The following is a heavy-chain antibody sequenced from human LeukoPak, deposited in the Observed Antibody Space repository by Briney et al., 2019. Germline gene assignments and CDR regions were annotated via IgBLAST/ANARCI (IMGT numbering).Heavy chain of an antibody. CDR1: GGSISSYY. CDR3: ARGQWGLYYYYYMDV. CDR2: IYYSGST. Sequence: SETLSLTCTVSGGSISSYYWSWIRQPPGKGLEWIGYIYYSGSTNYNPSLKSRVTISVDTSKNQFSLKLSSATAADTAVYYCARGQWGLYYYYYMDVWGKGTTVTVSS. D-gene: IGHD1-26*01. J-gene: IGHJ6*03. V-gene: IGHV4-59*01.